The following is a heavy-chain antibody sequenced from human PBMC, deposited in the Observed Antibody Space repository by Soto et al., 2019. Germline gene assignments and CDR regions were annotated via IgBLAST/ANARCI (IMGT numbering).Heavy chain of an antibody. CDR3: ARVIRGAYYNSPLDT. CDR1: GGTFSSYA. Sequence: ASVKVSCKASGGTFSSYAISWVRQAPGQGLEWMGWINPYSGGADYAQSFQGRVTMTRDTSISTVYMELSRLRFDDTAVYYCARVIRGAYYNSPLDTCGQGTVVTVSS. J-gene: IGHJ5*02. D-gene: IGHD3-10*01. CDR2: INPYSGGA. V-gene: IGHV1-2*02.